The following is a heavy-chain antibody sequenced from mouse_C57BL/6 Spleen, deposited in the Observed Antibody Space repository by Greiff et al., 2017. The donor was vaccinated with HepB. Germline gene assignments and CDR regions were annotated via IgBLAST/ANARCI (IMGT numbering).Heavy chain of an antibody. J-gene: IGHJ1*03. Sequence: QVQLQQPGAELVKPGASVKLSCKASGYTFTSYWMHWVKQRPGQGLEWIGMIHPNSGSTNYNEKFKSKATLTVDKSSSTAYMQLSSLTSEDSAVYYCARPVITTVVDPYWYFDVWGTGTTVTVSS. D-gene: IGHD1-1*01. CDR2: IHPNSGST. CDR1: GYTFTSYW. CDR3: ARPVITTVVDPYWYFDV. V-gene: IGHV1-64*01.